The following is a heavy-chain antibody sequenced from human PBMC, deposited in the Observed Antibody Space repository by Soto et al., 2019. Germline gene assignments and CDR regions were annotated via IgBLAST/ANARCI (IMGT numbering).Heavy chain of an antibody. D-gene: IGHD2-2*01. J-gene: IGHJ2*01. CDR1: GGSISSGGYY. CDR3: ACGKLLSLKGWYFDL. CDR2: IYYSGST. Sequence: QVQLQESGPGLVKPSQTLSLTCTVSGGSISSGGYYWSWIRQHPGQGLEWIGYIYYSGSTYYNPSLKSRVTISVDTSKNQFSLKLSSVTAADTAVYYGACGKLLSLKGWYFDLWGRGTLVTVSS. V-gene: IGHV4-31*03.